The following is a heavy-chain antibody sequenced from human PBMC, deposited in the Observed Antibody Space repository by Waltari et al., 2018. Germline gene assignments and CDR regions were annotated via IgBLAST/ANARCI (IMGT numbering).Heavy chain of an antibody. D-gene: IGHD4-17*01. Sequence: QVQLQESGPGLVKPSETLSLTCTVSGGSISSYYWSWIRQPPGKGLEWIGYIYYSGSTNYNPSLKSRVTISVDTSKNQFSLKLSSVTAADTAVYYCARATDYGDYVGGFDYWGQGTLVTVSS. V-gene: IGHV4-59*01. CDR1: GGSISSYY. CDR2: IYYSGST. CDR3: ARATDYGDYVGGFDY. J-gene: IGHJ4*02.